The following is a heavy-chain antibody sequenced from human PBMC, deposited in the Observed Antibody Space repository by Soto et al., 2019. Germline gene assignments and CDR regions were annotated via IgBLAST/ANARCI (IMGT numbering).Heavy chain of an antibody. D-gene: IGHD6-19*01. CDR1: GGSISSSSYY. V-gene: IGHV4-39*01. CDR2: IYYSGST. J-gene: IGHJ5*02. Sequence: QLQLQESGPGLVKPSETLSLTCTVSGGSISSSSYYWGWIRQPPGKGLEWIGSIYYSGSTYYNPSLQRRVTISGDPSRTQFSLQLSSVTAAGTAVYYCARRRGSGWYSRWFAPWGQGTLVTVSS. CDR3: ARRRGSGWYSRWFAP.